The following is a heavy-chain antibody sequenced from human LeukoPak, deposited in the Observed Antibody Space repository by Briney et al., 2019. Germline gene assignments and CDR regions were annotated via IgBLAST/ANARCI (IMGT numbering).Heavy chain of an antibody. CDR1: GFTFSSYA. J-gene: IGHJ3*02. V-gene: IGHV3-30-3*01. CDR3: AKEKYYDFWSGYPSAAFDI. CDR2: ISYDGSNK. Sequence: GGSLRLSCAASGFTFSSYAMHWVRQAPGKGLEWVAVISYDGSNKYYADSVKGRFTISRDNSKNTLYLQMNSLRAEDTAVYYCAKEKYYDFWSGYPSAAFDIWGQGTMVTVSS. D-gene: IGHD3-3*01.